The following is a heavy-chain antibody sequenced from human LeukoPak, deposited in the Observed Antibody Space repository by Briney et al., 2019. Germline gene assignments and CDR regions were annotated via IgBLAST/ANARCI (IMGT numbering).Heavy chain of an antibody. CDR3: ARDSYSSSRQTFDY. J-gene: IGHJ4*02. CDR1: GGSISSGDYY. V-gene: IGHV4-30-4*01. D-gene: IGHD6-13*01. CDR2: IFYSGNT. Sequence: SETLSLTCTVSGGSISSGDYYWSWIRQPPGKGLEWIGYIFYSGNTHYNPSLKSRVTISVDTSKNQFSLNLSSVTAADTAVYYCARDSYSSSRQTFDYWGQGTLVTVSS.